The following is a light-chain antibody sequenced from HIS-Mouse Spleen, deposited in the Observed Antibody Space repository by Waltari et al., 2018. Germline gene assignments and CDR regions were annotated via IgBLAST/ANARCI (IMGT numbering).Light chain of an antibody. CDR1: QSLLHSNGYNY. J-gene: IGKJ1*01. CDR3: MQALQTPRT. Sequence: DIVMTQSPLSLPVTPGEPASISCRSSQSLLHSNGYNYLDWYLQKSGQSPQLLIYLGSNRASGVPDRFSGSGSGTDFKLKISRVEAEDVGVYYCMQALQTPRTFGQGTKVEIK. V-gene: IGKV2-28*01. CDR2: LGS.